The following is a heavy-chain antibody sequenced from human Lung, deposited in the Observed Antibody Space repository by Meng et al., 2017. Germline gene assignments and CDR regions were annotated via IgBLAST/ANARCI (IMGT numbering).Heavy chain of an antibody. J-gene: IGHJ4*02. Sequence: EGEVVGVGGGLVQPGGSLRLSCAASGFSFSSYAMSWVRHAPGKGLEWVSALSGGGFTTYYADSVKGRFAISRHNSKNTLYLQMNSLRAEDTALYYCAKYSYGLGDYMDYWGQGALVTVSS. D-gene: IGHD3-10*01. CDR2: LSGGGFTT. CDR3: AKYSYGLGDYMDY. V-gene: IGHV3-23*04. CDR1: GFSFSSYA.